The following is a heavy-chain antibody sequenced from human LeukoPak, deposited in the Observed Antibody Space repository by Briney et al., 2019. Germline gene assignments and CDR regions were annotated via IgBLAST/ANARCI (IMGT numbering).Heavy chain of an antibody. CDR1: GVTFDDDA. V-gene: IGHV3-9*01. D-gene: IGHD6-19*01. CDR3: AKGLGWYYFDY. CDR2: ISWNSGSI. J-gene: IGHJ4*02. Sequence: PGGSLRLSSAASGVTFDDDAMHSVRQAPGKGLEWGSGISWNSGSIGYADSVKGRFTISRDNAKNSLYLQLTRLRAEDTALYYCAKGLGWYYFDYWGQGSLVTVSS.